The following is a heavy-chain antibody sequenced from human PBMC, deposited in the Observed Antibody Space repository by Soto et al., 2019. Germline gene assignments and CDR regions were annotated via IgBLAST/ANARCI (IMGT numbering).Heavy chain of an antibody. J-gene: IGHJ5*02. Sequence: GASVKASCKSSGYTFTRYVLHWVRQAPGHGLEWMGWINGVNGNTKYEQKFQDRVTFTSDTSASTAYMELSGLTCEDTAVYFCARAPLVITPLDPWGQGTLVTVSS. CDR3: ARAPLVITPLDP. D-gene: IGHD3-22*01. CDR2: INGVNGNT. V-gene: IGHV1-3*01. CDR1: GYTFTRYV.